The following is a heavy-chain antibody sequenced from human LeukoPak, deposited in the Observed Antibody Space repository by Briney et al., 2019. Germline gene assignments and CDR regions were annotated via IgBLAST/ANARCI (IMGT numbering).Heavy chain of an antibody. CDR3: AKHFSLRGLRGFFDY. CDR2: ITLDGGTA. CDR1: GFTFDDYA. Sequence: GGSLRLSYAASGFTFDDYAMHWVRQAPGKSLEWVSVITLDGGTAYADSVKGRFTISRDDSKNSLYLQMNSLRPEDTALYYCAKHFSLRGLRGFFDYWGQGPLVTVSS. J-gene: IGHJ4*02. D-gene: IGHD4-23*01. V-gene: IGHV3-43D*03.